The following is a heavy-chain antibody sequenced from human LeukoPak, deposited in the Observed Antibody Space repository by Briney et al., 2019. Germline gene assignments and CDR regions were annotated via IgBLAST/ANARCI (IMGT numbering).Heavy chain of an antibody. V-gene: IGHV3-30-3*01. CDR3: ARALRYSSGWYEVDYFDY. J-gene: IGHJ4*02. Sequence: PGRSLRLSCAASGFTFSSYAMHWVRQAPGKGLEWVAVISYDGSNKYYADSVKGRFTISRDNSKNSLYLQMNSLRAEDTAVYYCARALRYSSGWYEVDYFDYWGQGTLVTVSS. CDR2: ISYDGSNK. CDR1: GFTFSSYA. D-gene: IGHD6-19*01.